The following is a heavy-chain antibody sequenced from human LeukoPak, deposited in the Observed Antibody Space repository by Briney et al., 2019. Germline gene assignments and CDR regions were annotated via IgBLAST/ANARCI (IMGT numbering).Heavy chain of an antibody. D-gene: IGHD2-2*01. V-gene: IGHV3-30*18. Sequence: GGSLRLSCAASGFTFSSYGMHWVRQAPGKGLERVAVISYDGSNKYYADSVKGRFTISRDNSKNTLYLQMNSLRAEDTAVYYCAKDLLVVVPAAMPIYYYYGMDVWGQGTTVTVSS. CDR2: ISYDGSNK. CDR3: AKDLLVVVPAAMPIYYYYGMDV. J-gene: IGHJ6*02. CDR1: GFTFSSYG.